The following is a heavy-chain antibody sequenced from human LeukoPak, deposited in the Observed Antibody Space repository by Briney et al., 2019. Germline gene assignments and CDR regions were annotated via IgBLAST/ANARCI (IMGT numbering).Heavy chain of an antibody. D-gene: IGHD2-21*02. Sequence: PGGSLRLSCAASGFTFSSHWMHWVRQAPGEGLVWVSRLNTDGSDTTYADSVKGRFTISRDNAKNTLYLQMNSLRAEDTAVYYCARYCGSDCQYFDLWGRGTLVTVSS. CDR2: LNTDGSDT. V-gene: IGHV3-74*01. J-gene: IGHJ2*01. CDR1: GFTFSSHW. CDR3: ARYCGSDCQYFDL.